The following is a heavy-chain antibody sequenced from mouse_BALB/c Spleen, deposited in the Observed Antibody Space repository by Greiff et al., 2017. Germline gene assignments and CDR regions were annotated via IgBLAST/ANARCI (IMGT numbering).Heavy chain of an antibody. Sequence: VQLQQPGAELVKPGASVKLSCKASGYTFTSYWMHWVKQRPGQGLEWIGEIDPSDSYTNYNQKFKGKATLTVDKSSSTAYMQLSSLTSEDSAVYDCARWNDGYGFDYWGQGTTRTVSS. J-gene: IGHJ2*01. D-gene: IGHD2-3*01. CDR3: ARWNDGYGFDY. V-gene: IGHV1-69*02. CDR1: GYTFTSYW. CDR2: IDPSDSYT.